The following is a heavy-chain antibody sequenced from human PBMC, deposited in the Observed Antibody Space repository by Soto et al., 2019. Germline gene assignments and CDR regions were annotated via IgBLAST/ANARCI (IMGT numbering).Heavy chain of an antibody. D-gene: IGHD6-13*01. CDR1: GGSIGTYY. V-gene: IGHV4-39*01. J-gene: IGHJ5*02. CDR3: ARRPIAAAGPFDP. Sequence: SETLSLTCAVSGGSIGTYYLAWIRQPPGKGLEWIGSIYYSGSTYYNPSLKSRVTISVDTSKNQFSLKLSSVTAADTAVYYCARRPIAAAGPFDPWGQGTLVTVSS. CDR2: IYYSGST.